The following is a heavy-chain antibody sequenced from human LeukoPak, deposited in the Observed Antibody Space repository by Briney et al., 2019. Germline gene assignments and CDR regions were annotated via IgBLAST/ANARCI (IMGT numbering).Heavy chain of an antibody. CDR1: GFTFSSYW. D-gene: IGHD3-10*01. J-gene: IGHJ4*02. CDR3: ARASGDCFDY. V-gene: IGHV3-7*01. Sequence: GGSLRLSCAASGFTFSSYWMSWVRQAPGKGLEWVADINQDGSEKYYVDSVKGRFTISRDNAKNSLYLQMNSLRAEDTAVYYCARASGDCFDYWGQGTLVTVPS. CDR2: INQDGSEK.